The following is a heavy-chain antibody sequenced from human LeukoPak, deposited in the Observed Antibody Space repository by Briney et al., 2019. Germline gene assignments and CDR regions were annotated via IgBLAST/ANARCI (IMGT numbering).Heavy chain of an antibody. CDR2: INPNTGGT. CDR3: AREGGSTVTRYNWLDP. V-gene: IGHV1-2*02. J-gene: IGHJ5*02. CDR1: GYSFTGYY. D-gene: IGHD4-17*01. Sequence: ASVKVSCKASGYSFTGYYMHWVRQAPGQGLEWTGWINPNTGGTNYAQKFQGRVTMTRDTSISTAYMELSRLRSDDTAVYYCAREGGSTVTRYNWLDPWGQGTLVTVSS.